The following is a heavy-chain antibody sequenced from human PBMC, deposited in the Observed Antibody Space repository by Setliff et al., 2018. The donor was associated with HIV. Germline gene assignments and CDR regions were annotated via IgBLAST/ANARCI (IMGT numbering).Heavy chain of an antibody. V-gene: IGHV4-34*01. D-gene: IGHD6-19*01. CDR3: ARGYSSGWVDH. Sequence: LSLTCAVYGGSFSDDSWNWIRQPPGKGLEWVGEINHSGSTNYNPSLKSRVTISVDTSKKQVSLKMNSVTAADTAVYYCARGYSSGWVDHWGQGTLVTVSS. J-gene: IGHJ4*02. CDR2: INHSGST. CDR1: GGSFSDDS.